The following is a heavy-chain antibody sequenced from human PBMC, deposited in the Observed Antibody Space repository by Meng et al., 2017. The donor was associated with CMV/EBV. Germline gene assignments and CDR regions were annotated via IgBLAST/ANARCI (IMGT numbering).Heavy chain of an antibody. D-gene: IGHD3-22*01. Sequence: GESLKISCAASGFTFSSYAMSWVRQAPGKGLEWVSAISGSGGSTYYADSVKGRFTISRDNSKNTLYLQMSSLRAENTAVYYCAKAFYYYDSSGPYYFDYWGQGTLVTVSS. CDR3: AKAFYYYDSSGPYYFDY. CDR1: GFTFSSYA. V-gene: IGHV3-23*01. J-gene: IGHJ4*02. CDR2: ISGSGGST.